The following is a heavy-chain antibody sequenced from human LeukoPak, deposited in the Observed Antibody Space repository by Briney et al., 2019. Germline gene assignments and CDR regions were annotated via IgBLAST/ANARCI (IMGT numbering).Heavy chain of an antibody. V-gene: IGHV5-51*01. CDR3: ARPGERSRHNWNLDQ. CDR1: GYSFTNYW. D-gene: IGHD1-20*01. Sequence: GESLKISGKGSGYSFTNYWIGWVRQVPGKGLEWMGIVYPRDSDTRYSPSFQGQVTISADKSISTAYLQWSSLKASDTAVYYCARPGERSRHNWNLDQWGQGTLVTVSS. CDR2: VYPRDSDT. J-gene: IGHJ4*02.